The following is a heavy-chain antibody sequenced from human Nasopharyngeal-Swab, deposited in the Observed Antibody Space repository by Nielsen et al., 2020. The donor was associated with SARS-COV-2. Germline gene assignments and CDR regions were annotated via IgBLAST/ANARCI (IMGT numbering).Heavy chain of an antibody. J-gene: IGHJ6*02. CDR2: IYYSGNT. D-gene: IGHD2-2*01. Sequence: WIRQPPGKGLEWIGYIYYSGNTYYNPSLKSRVTISVDTSKNQFSLKLSSVTAADTAVYYCARGRYCSSTSCFDYYGMDVWGQGTTVTVSS. V-gene: IGHV4-31*02. CDR3: ARGRYCSSTSCFDYYGMDV.